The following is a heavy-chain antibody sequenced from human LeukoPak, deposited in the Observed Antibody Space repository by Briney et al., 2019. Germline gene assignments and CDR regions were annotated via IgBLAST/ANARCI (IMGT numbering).Heavy chain of an antibody. J-gene: IGHJ4*02. Sequence: GGSLRLSCVASGFPFSTSALSWVRQAPGKGLEWVSPISGDAATTFYADSLRGRFTISRDNSKTTLYLQMNNLRAEDTAIYYCAKRFACYFDYWGQGTLVTVSS. V-gene: IGHV3-23*01. CDR3: AKRFACYFDY. CDR2: ISGDAATT. CDR1: GFPFSTSA. D-gene: IGHD3-3*01.